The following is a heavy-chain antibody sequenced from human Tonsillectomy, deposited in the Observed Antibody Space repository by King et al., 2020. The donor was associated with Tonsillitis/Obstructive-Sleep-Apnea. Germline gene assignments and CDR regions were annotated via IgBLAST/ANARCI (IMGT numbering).Heavy chain of an antibody. J-gene: IGHJ4*02. CDR1: GGSISNYY. Sequence: VQLQESGPGLVKPSETLSLTCTVSGGSISNYYWSWIRQPPGKGLEWIGYIYYSGNTNYNPSLKSRVTISVDTSKNQFSLKLSSVTAADTAVNYCARLLVPRPGVTTSGTNYFDYWGQGTLVTVSS. CDR3: ARLLVPRPGVTTSGTNYFDY. CDR2: IYYSGNT. D-gene: IGHD6-13*01. V-gene: IGHV4-59*08.